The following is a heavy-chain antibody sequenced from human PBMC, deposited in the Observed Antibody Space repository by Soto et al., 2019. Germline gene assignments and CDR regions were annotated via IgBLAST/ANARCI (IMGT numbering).Heavy chain of an antibody. Sequence: GGSLRLSCAASGFTFSNAWMSWVRQAPGKGLEWVGRIKSKTDGGTTDYAAPVKGRFTISRDDSKNTLYLQMNSLKTEDTAVYYCTTAPPRNKYSSSAYYFDYWGQGTLVTVSS. CDR2: IKSKTDGGTT. D-gene: IGHD6-6*01. J-gene: IGHJ4*02. CDR3: TTAPPRNKYSSSAYYFDY. V-gene: IGHV3-15*01. CDR1: GFTFSNAW.